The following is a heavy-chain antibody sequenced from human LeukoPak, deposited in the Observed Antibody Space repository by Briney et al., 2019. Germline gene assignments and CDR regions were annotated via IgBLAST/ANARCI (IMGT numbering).Heavy chain of an antibody. V-gene: IGHV4-39*01. CDR1: GGSISSSSYY. Sequence: SETLSLTCTVSGGSISSSSYYWGWIRQPPGKGLEWIGSIYYSGSTYYNPSLKSRVTISVDTSKNQFSLKLSSVTAADTAVYYCARLYALLVVGAFDIWGQGTMVTVSS. J-gene: IGHJ3*02. CDR3: ARLYALLVVGAFDI. D-gene: IGHD2-2*01. CDR2: IYYSGST.